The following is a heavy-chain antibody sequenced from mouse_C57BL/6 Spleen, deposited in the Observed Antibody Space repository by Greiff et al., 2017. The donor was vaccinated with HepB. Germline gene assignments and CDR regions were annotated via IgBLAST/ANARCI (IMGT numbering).Heavy chain of an antibody. V-gene: IGHV1-66*01. D-gene: IGHD4-1*01. J-gene: IGHJ4*01. CDR1: GYSFTSYY. Sequence: VQLQQSGPELVKPGASVKISCKASGYSFTSYYIHWVKQRPGQGLEWIGWIYPGSGNTKYNEKFKGKATLTADTSSSTAYMQLSSLTSEDSAVYYCARPINWDASAMDYWGQGTSVTVSS. CDR3: ARPINWDASAMDY. CDR2: IYPGSGNT.